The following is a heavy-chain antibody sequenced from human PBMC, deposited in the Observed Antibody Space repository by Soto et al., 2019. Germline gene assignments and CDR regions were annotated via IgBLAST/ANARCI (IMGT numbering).Heavy chain of an antibody. CDR1: GGSIDSYY. CDR3: ARGLGGIVGGAWFDP. V-gene: IGHV4-59*01. CDR2: VYFSGST. J-gene: IGHJ5*02. D-gene: IGHD1-26*01. Sequence: QVQLQQSGPGLVKPSETLSLTCSVSGGSIDSYYWTWIRQPSGRGLEWIGYVYFSGSTTYHPSLGSRVTISVDTSKNQFSLRLRSVTAADTAVYYCARGLGGIVGGAWFDPWGQGTLVTVSS.